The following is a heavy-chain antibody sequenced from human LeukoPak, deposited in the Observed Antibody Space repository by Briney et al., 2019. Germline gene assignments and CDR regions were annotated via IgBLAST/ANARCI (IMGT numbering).Heavy chain of an antibody. Sequence: GGSLRLSCAASGFXXXXXAMSWVRQVPXXGXXXXXGISASGGSTNYADSVRGRFTISRDNSKNTLYVQMNSLRDEDTALYYCAKDQRWESPHYLDSWGQGTLVTVSS. CDR1: GFXXXXXA. CDR3: AKDQRWESPHYLDS. D-gene: IGHD1-26*01. V-gene: IGHV3-23*01. J-gene: IGHJ4*02. CDR2: ISASGGST.